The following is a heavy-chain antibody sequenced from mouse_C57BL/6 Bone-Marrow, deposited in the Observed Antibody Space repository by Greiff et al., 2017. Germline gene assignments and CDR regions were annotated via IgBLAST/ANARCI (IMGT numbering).Heavy chain of an antibody. CDR3: ARYPHYYGSSYPHWYFDV. V-gene: IGHV1-19*01. J-gene: IGHJ1*03. CDR2: INPYNGGT. Sequence: VQLQQSGPVLVKPGASVKMSCKASGYTFTDYYMNWVKQSHGKSLEWIGVINPYNGGTSYNQKFKGKATFTADTSSNTAYMQLSSLTTEDSAIYYCARYPHYYGSSYPHWYFDVWGTGTTVTVSS. D-gene: IGHD1-1*01. CDR1: GYTFTDYY.